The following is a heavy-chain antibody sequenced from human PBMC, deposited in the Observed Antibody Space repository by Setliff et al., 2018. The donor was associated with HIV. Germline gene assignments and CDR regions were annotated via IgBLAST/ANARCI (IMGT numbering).Heavy chain of an antibody. J-gene: IGHJ4*02. D-gene: IGHD3-16*01. CDR3: AKSAFGGVSPFDY. V-gene: IGHV3-23*01. Sequence: GGSLRLSCVASVFTFTTYDMTWVRQAPERGLEWVSAISDSGDNTNYADSVKGRFTISRDDSKNTLYVQMTSLRAEDTAVYYRAKSAFGGVSPFDYWGQGTLVTVSS. CDR2: ISDSGDNT. CDR1: VFTFTTYD.